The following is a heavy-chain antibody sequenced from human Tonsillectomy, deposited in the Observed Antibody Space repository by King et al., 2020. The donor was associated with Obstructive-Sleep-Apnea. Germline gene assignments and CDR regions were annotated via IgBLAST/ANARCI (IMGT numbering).Heavy chain of an antibody. CDR2: IKQDGSEK. J-gene: IGHJ4*02. CDR3: ARVIVVVPAAMDYFDY. V-gene: IGHV3-7*01. D-gene: IGHD2-2*01. Sequence: VQLVESGGGLVQPGGSLRLSCAASGFTFSSYGMSWVRQAPGKGLEWVANIKQDGSEKYYVDSVKGRFTISRDNAKNSLYLQMNSLRAEDTAVYYCARVIVVVPAAMDYFDYWGQGTLVTVSS. CDR1: GFTFSSYG.